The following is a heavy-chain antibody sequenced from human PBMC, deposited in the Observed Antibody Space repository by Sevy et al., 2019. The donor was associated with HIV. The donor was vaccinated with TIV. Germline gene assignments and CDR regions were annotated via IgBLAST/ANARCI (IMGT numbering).Heavy chain of an antibody. Sequence: ASVKVSCKASGGTFSSYAISWVRQAPGQGLEWMGGIIPIFGTANYAQKFQGRVTITADESTSTAYMELSSLRSEETAVYYCARGHNHNYDSQPSYYYYGMDVWGQGTTVTVSS. CDR2: IIPIFGTA. CDR1: GGTFSSYA. J-gene: IGHJ6*02. V-gene: IGHV1-69*13. D-gene: IGHD3-22*01. CDR3: ARGHNHNYDSQPSYYYYGMDV.